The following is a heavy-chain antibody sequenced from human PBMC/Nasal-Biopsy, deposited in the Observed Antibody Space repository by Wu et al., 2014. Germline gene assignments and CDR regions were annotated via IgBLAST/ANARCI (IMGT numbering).Heavy chain of an antibody. V-gene: IGHV2-70*12. Sequence: LVKPTQTLTLTCTFSGFSLSTSGMCVSWIRQAPGEALEWLARVDWDDDKYYNTSLKTRLTVSKDTSKNQVVLTMTHVDPMDTATYYCAHRRRSSVVALDFWGEGTLVTVSS. CDR1: GFSLSTSGMC. D-gene: IGHD2-21*01. J-gene: IGHJ4*02. CDR2: VDWDDDK. CDR3: AHRRRSSVVALDF.